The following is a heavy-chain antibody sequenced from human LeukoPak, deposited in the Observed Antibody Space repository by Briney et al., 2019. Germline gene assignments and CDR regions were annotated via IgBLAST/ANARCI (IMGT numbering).Heavy chain of an antibody. CDR1: GFTLSSCW. J-gene: IGHJ4*02. V-gene: IGHV3-53*01. D-gene: IGHD3-22*01. Sequence: GSLRLSCVASGFTLSSCWMHWVRQAPGKGLEWVSVIYSGGSTYYADSVKGRFTISRDNSKNTLYLQMNSLRAEDTAVYYCARDSVYYDSSGYYYGHDYWGQGTLVTVSS. CDR3: ARDSVYYDSSGYYYGHDY. CDR2: IYSGGST.